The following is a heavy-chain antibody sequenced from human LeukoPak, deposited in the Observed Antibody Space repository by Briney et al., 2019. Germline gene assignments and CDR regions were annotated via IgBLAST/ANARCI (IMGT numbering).Heavy chain of an antibody. J-gene: IGHJ3*02. V-gene: IGHV3-21*04. CDR1: GDTFSDYW. CDR3: ARDPGDAFDI. CDR2: ISSSSSYI. Sequence: GGSLRLSCEVSGDTFSDYWMHWVRQAPGKGLEWVSSISSSSSYIYYADSVKGRFTISRDNAKNSLYLQMNSLRAEDTAVYYCARDPGDAFDIWGQGTTVTVSS.